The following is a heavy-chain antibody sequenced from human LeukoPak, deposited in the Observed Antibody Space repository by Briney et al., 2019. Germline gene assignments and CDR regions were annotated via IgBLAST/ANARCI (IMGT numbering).Heavy chain of an antibody. CDR1: GYTFSSYA. CDR2: IIPIFGTA. J-gene: IGHJ6*03. D-gene: IGHD2-2*01. V-gene: IGHV1-69*13. Sequence: SVKVSCKASGYTFSSYAISWVRQAPGQGLEWMGGIIPIFGTANYAQKFQGRVTITADESTSTAYMELSSLRSEDTAVYYCARSPISYCSSTSCPYYYYYMDVWGKGTAVTVSS. CDR3: ARSPISYCSSTSCPYYYYYMDV.